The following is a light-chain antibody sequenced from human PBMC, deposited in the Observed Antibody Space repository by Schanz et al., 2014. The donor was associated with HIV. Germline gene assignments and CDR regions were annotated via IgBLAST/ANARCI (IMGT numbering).Light chain of an antibody. CDR1: SSNFRSNA. CDR3: ATWDASLKGWV. CDR2: NTY. V-gene: IGLV1-44*01. J-gene: IGLJ3*02. Sequence: QSVLTQPPSASGTPGQRVTISCSGSSSNFRSNAVNWYQQLPGTAPKLVIYNTYHRPSGVPDRFSGSQSGASASLAISGLQSEDEADFYCATWDASLKGWVFGGGTKLTVL.